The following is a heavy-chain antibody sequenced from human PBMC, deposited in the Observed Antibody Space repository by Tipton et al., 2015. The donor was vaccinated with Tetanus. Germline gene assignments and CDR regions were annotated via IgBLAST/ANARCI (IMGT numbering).Heavy chain of an antibody. V-gene: IGHV4-39*01. J-gene: IGHJ5*02. CDR2: IYYNGNT. D-gene: IGHD2-15*01. CDR3: ARQADNWFDP. CDR1: GGSLFSGSFY. Sequence: TLSLTCTVSGGSLFSGSFYWGWIRQPPGKGLEWIGNIYYNGNTYYLSSLKSRVTISADTSKNQFFLSLRSVTAADTAVYYCARQADNWFDPWGQGTLVTVSS.